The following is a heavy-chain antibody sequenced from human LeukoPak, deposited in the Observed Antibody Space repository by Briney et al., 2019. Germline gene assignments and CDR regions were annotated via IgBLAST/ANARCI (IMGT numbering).Heavy chain of an antibody. V-gene: IGHV4-59*01. Sequence: SGTLSLTCTVSGGSISSYYWSWIRQPPGKGLEWIGYIYYSGSTNYNPSLKSRVTISVDTSKNQFSLKLSSVTAADTAVYYCARDLGGQQLVFDYWGQGTLVTVSS. CDR1: GGSISSYY. CDR3: ARDLGGQQLVFDY. D-gene: IGHD6-6*01. J-gene: IGHJ4*02. CDR2: IYYSGST.